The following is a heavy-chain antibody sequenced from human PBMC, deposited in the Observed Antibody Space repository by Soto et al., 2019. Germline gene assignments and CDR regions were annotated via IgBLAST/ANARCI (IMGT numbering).Heavy chain of an antibody. CDR2: ISSSSSYT. CDR3: ARKQGYCSSTSCGGMDV. Sequence: GGSLRLSCAASGFTFSDYYMSWIRQAPGKGLEWVSYISSSSSYTNYADSVKGRFTISRGNAKNSLYLQMNSLRAEDTAVYYCARKQGYCSSTSCGGMDVWGQGTTVTVSS. V-gene: IGHV3-11*06. J-gene: IGHJ6*02. CDR1: GFTFSDYY. D-gene: IGHD2-2*01.